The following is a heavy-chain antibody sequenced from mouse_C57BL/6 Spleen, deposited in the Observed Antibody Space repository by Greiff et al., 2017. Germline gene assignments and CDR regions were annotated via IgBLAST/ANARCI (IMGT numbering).Heavy chain of an antibody. CDR2: IDPSDSET. J-gene: IGHJ1*03. CDR3: ARPYYYGSSPWYFDV. V-gene: IGHV1-52*01. Sequence: QVQLQQPGAELVRPGSSVKLSCKASGYTFTSYWMHWVKQRPIQGLEWIGNIDPSDSETHSNQKFKDKATLTVDKSSSTAYMQLSSLTSEDSAVYYCARPYYYGSSPWYFDVWGTGTTVTVSS. CDR1: GYTFTSYW. D-gene: IGHD1-1*01.